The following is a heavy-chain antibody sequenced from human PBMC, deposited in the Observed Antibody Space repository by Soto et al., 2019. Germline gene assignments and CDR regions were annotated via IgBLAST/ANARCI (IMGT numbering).Heavy chain of an antibody. CDR3: ARVWEGYCSRTSCYDFDY. J-gene: IGHJ4*02. CDR2: ISSSSIYI. V-gene: IGHV3-21*01. CDR1: GFTFSSYS. D-gene: IGHD2-2*01. Sequence: GGSLRLSCAASGFTFSSYSMNWVRQAPGKGLEWVSSISSSSIYIYYADSVKGRFTISRDNAKNSLYLQMNSLRAEDTAVYYCARVWEGYCSRTSCYDFDYWGQGTTVTVSS.